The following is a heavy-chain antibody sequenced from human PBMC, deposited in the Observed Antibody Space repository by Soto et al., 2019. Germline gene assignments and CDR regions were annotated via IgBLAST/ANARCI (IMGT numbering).Heavy chain of an antibody. CDR3: SMVVAKTWFHGD. J-gene: IGHJ4*02. Sequence: PGGSLRLSCTASGLTVSRSYMSWVRQAPGKGQEWVSVIYNDGRTYYADSVKGRIIFSRDNSKNTLYLQMNSLRAEDTSVYNCSMVVAKTWFHGDWGQRTQVTVSS. V-gene: IGHV3-66*01. CDR2: IYNDGRT. CDR1: GLTVSRSY. D-gene: IGHD3-10*01.